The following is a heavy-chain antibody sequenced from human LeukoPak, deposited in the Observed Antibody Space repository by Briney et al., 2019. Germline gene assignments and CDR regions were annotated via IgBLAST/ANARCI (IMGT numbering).Heavy chain of an antibody. CDR3: ARPRLGGFDP. CDR2: ISGSGGST. Sequence: GGSLRLSCAASGFTFSSYAMSWVRQAPGKGLEWVSTISGSGGSTYYADSVKGRFTISRDNSKNTLYLQMNSLRAEDTAVYYCARPRLGGFDPWGQGTLVTVSS. D-gene: IGHD3-10*01. CDR1: GFTFSSYA. V-gene: IGHV3-23*01. J-gene: IGHJ5*02.